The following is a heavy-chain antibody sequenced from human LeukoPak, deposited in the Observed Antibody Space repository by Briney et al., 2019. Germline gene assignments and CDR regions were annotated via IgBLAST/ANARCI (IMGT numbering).Heavy chain of an antibody. CDR2: ISGSGGST. Sequence: PGGSLRLSCAASGFSFSNYAMSWVRQAPGKGLEWVSAISGSGGSTYYADSVKGRFTISRDNAKNSLYLQMNSLRAEDTAVYYCARADYYYGMDVWGQGTTVTVSS. V-gene: IGHV3-23*01. J-gene: IGHJ6*02. CDR1: GFSFSNYA. CDR3: ARADYYYGMDV.